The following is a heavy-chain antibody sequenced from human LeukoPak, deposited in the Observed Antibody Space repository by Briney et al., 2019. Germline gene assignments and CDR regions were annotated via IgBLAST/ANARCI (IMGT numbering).Heavy chain of an antibody. CDR2: IWYDGSNK. CDR3: AGHYYDSSGFDY. V-gene: IGHV3-33*03. CDR1: GFTFSSYG. Sequence: PGGSLRLSCAASGFTFSSYGMHWVRQAPGKGLEWVAVIWYDGSNKYYADSVKGRFTISRDNAKNSLYLQMNSLRAEDTAVYYCAGHYYDSSGFDYWGQGTLVTVSS. D-gene: IGHD3-22*01. J-gene: IGHJ4*02.